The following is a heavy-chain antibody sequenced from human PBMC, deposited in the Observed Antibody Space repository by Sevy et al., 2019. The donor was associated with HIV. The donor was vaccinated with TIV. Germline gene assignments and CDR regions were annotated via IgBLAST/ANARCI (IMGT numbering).Heavy chain of an antibody. V-gene: IGHV1-2*02. J-gene: IGHJ3*02. CDR1: GYTITGYY. CDR2: INPNSGGT. D-gene: IGHD3-10*01. CDR3: AREGIAFDI. Sequence: ASLKVSCKASGYTITGYYMHWVRQAPGQGLEWMGWINPNSGGTKYAQKFQGRVTMTRDTSISTAYMELSRLRSDDTAVYYCAREGIAFDIWGQGTMVTVSS.